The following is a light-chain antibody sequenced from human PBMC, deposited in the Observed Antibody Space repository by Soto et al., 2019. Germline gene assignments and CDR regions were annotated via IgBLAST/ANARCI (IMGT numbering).Light chain of an antibody. J-gene: IGKJ1*01. V-gene: IGKV3-20*01. CDR1: QSVSNNY. Sequence: EIVLTQSPGTLSLSPGERATLSCRASQSVSNNYLAWYQQKPGQAPRLLIYGASNRATGIPDRFSGSGSGTDFTLTISRLQPDDFATYYCQQYNSAWTFGQGTKVDIK. CDR3: QQYNSAWT. CDR2: GAS.